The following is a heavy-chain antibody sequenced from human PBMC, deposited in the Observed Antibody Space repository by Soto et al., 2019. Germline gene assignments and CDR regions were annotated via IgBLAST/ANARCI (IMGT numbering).Heavy chain of an antibody. CDR1: GGSISSYY. D-gene: IGHD3-22*01. V-gene: IGHV4-59*01. J-gene: IGHJ5*02. Sequence: SETLSLTWTVSGGSISSYYWSWIRQPPGKGLEWIGYIYYSGSTNYNPSLKSRVTISVDTSKNQFSLKLSSVTAADTAVYYCARAGIIYYDSSGYPNWFDPWGQGTLVTVSS. CDR2: IYYSGST. CDR3: ARAGIIYYDSSGYPNWFDP.